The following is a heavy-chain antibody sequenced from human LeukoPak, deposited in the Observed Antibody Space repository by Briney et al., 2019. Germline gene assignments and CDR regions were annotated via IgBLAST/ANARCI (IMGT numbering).Heavy chain of an antibody. CDR3: AIDYDSSGLDY. D-gene: IGHD3-22*01. V-gene: IGHV4-39*07. CDR2: INHSGST. J-gene: IGHJ4*02. Sequence: SETLSLTCTVSGGSISSSSYYWSWIRQPPGKGLEWIGEINHSGSTNYNPSLKSRVTISVDTSKNQFSLKLSSVTAADTAVYYCAIDYDSSGLDYWGQGTLVTVSS. CDR1: GGSISSSSYY.